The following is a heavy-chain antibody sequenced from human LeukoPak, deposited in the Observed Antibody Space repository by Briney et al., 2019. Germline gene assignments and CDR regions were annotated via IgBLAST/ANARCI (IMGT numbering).Heavy chain of an antibody. CDR2: MYYSGST. D-gene: IGHD6-13*01. CDR1: GGSVSSGSYY. CDR3: ARGSSSWPARFDY. J-gene: IGHJ4*02. V-gene: IGHV4-61*01. Sequence: PSETLSLTCTVSGGSVSSGSYYWSWIRQPPGKGLEWIGYMYYSGSTNYNPSLKSRVTISVDTSKNQFSLKLSSVTAADTAVYYCARGSSSWPARFDYWGQGTLVTVSS.